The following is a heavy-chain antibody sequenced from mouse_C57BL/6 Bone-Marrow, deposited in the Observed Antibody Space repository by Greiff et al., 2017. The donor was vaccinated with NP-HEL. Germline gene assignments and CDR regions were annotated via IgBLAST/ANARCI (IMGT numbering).Heavy chain of an antibody. CDR2: IDPENGDT. Sequence: VQLQQSGAELVRPGASVKLSCTASGFNIKDDYMHLVKQRPEQGLEWIGWIDPENGDTEYASKFQGKATITADTSSNTAYLQLSSLTSEDTAVYYCTTDGYSFAYWGQGTLVTVSA. CDR1: GFNIKDDY. CDR3: TTDGYSFAY. D-gene: IGHD2-3*01. V-gene: IGHV14-4*01. J-gene: IGHJ3*01.